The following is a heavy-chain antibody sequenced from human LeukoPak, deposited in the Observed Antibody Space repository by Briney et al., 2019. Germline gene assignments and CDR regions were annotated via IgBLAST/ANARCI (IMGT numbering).Heavy chain of an antibody. CDR3: ARAIKATRKFDP. CDR1: GYTFTKYF. CDR2: INPNSGGT. D-gene: IGHD1-26*01. J-gene: IGHJ5*02. V-gene: IGHV1-2*02. Sequence: ASVKVSCKTSGYTFTKYFMHWVRQAPGQGLEWMGWINPNSGGTNYAQKFQGRVTMTRDTSISTAYMELSRLRSDDTAVYYCARAIKATRKFDPWGQGTLVTVSS.